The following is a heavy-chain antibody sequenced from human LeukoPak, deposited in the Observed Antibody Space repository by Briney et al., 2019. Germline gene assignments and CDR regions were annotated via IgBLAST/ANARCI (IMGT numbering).Heavy chain of an antibody. CDR3: ARARHDSSGSSVFDI. V-gene: IGHV3-13*01. Sequence: PGGSLRLSCAASGFTFSSYDMHWVRQATGKGLEWVSAIGTAGDTYYPGSVKGRFTISRENAKNSLYLQMNSLRAGDTAVYYCARARHDSSGSSVFDIWGQGTMVTVSS. CDR2: IGTAGDT. D-gene: IGHD3-22*01. J-gene: IGHJ3*02. CDR1: GFTFSSYD.